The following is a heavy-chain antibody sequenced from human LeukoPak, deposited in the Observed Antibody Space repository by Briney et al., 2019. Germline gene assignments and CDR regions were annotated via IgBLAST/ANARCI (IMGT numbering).Heavy chain of an antibody. Sequence: GGSLRLSCAASGFTFSSYSMNWVRQAPGKGLEWVSSISSSSSYIYYADSVKGRFTISRDNSKNTLYLQMNSLRAEDTAIYYCARDLSSSWYGSDYWGQGTLVTVSS. V-gene: IGHV3-21*01. CDR1: GFTFSSYS. D-gene: IGHD6-13*01. CDR2: ISSSSSYI. J-gene: IGHJ4*02. CDR3: ARDLSSSWYGSDY.